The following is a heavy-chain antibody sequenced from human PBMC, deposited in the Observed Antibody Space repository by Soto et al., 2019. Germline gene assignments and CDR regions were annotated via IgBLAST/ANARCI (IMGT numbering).Heavy chain of an antibody. CDR1: GYAFPHYV. CDR3: ARSGEHPLDY. D-gene: IGHD1-26*01. J-gene: IGHJ4*02. V-gene: IGHV1-18*01. Sequence: QVRLVQSGPEVKKPGASVKVSCKTSGYAFPHYVINWVRQAPGHGLEWMGFSTHTGNTNHAQNSQGRVVLTTDTSTSTAYMEVTSLRSDDTAVYYCARSGEHPLDYWGQGTPVTVSS. CDR2: STHTGNT.